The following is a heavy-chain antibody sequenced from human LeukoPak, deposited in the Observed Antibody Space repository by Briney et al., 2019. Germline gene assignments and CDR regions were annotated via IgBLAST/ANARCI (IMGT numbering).Heavy chain of an antibody. D-gene: IGHD3-9*01. Sequence: PSETLSLTCTASGGSISSYYWSWIRQPPGKGLEWIGSIYYTGSSNYNPSLKSRVTISVDTSKNQFSLKLSSVTAADTAVYYCARGRYSAGDKWFDPWGQGTLVLVS. V-gene: IGHV4-59*01. CDR2: IYYTGSS. CDR1: GGSISSYY. J-gene: IGHJ5*02. CDR3: ARGRYSAGDKWFDP.